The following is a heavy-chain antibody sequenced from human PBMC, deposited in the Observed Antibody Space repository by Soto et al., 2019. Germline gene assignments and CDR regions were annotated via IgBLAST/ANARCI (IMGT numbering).Heavy chain of an antibody. CDR3: ARGSGLEGTTGWFDP. CDR1: GGSISSYY. V-gene: IGHV4-59*01. J-gene: IGHJ5*02. D-gene: IGHD1-1*01. CDR2: IYYSGST. Sequence: QVQLQESGPGLVKPSETLSLTCTVSGGSISSYYWSWIRQPPGKGLEWIGYIYYSGSTNYNPSLKSRVTISVDTSKNQFSLKLSSVTAADTAVYYCARGSGLEGTTGWFDPWGQGTLVTVS.